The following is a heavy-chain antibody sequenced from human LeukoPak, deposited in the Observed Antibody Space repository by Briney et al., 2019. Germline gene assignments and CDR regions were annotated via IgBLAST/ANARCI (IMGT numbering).Heavy chain of an antibody. CDR3: ARASNSGILTGYSEGDACDI. Sequence: PGGSLRLSCAASVFTVSSNYMSWVRQAPGKGLEWVSVIYSGGSTDYADSVKGRFTISRDNSKNTLYFQMNSLRVEDTAVYYCARASNSGILTGYSEGDACDIWGQGTMATVSS. D-gene: IGHD3-9*01. CDR2: IYSGGST. J-gene: IGHJ3*02. CDR1: VFTVSSNY. V-gene: IGHV3-53*01.